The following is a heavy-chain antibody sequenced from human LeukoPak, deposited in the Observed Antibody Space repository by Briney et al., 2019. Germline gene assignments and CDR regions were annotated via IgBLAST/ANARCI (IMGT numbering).Heavy chain of an antibody. J-gene: IGHJ5*02. CDR2: ISTTGSP. V-gene: IGHV4-4*07. D-gene: IGHD4/OR15-4a*01. CDR3: ARDLTTPPYNWFDP. CDR1: GGPISTYY. Sequence: SGPTLVKPSETLSLTCTVSGGPISTYYWSWIRQPAGKGLEWIGLISTTGSPKYNPSLKSRVTMSVDTSKNQFSLKLSSVTAADTAVYYCARDLTTPPYNWFDPWGQGTLVTVSS.